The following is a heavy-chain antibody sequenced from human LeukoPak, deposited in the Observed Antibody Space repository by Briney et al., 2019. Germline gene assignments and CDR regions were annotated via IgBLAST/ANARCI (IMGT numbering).Heavy chain of an antibody. CDR3: ATGYSGYEDYYYGMDV. Sequence: ASVKVSCKASGGIFSSYAISWVRQAPGQGLEWMGGIIPIFGTANYAQKFQGRVTITADESTSTAYMELSSLRSEDTAVYYCATGYSGYEDYYYGMDVWGQGTTVTVSS. CDR1: GGIFSSYA. V-gene: IGHV1-69*13. D-gene: IGHD5-12*01. CDR2: IIPIFGTA. J-gene: IGHJ6*02.